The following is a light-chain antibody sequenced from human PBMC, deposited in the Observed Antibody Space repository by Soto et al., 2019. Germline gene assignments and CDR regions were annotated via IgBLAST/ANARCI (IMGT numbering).Light chain of an antibody. CDR2: GAS. J-gene: IGKJ1*01. Sequence: AIQMTQSASSLSASGEDRVTICCRASQGIGNALGWYQQKPGKPPKVLIYGASNLQSGVPPRFSCSGSGTAFTLAISCLQPEDSATYYCQEDINYPWTFGQGTRLDIK. V-gene: IGKV1-6*01. CDR1: QGIGNA. CDR3: QEDINYPWT.